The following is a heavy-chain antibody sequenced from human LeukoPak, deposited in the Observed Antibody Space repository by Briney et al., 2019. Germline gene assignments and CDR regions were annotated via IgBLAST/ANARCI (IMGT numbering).Heavy chain of an antibody. D-gene: IGHD3-22*01. CDR1: GFTFSSYG. CDR3: AMYAYYYDSSGYLVRDY. V-gene: IGHV3-7*01. Sequence: GGSLRLSCAASGFTFSSYGMHWVRQAPGKGLEWVANIKQDGSEKYYVDSVKGRFTISRDNAKNSLYLQMNSLRAEDTAVYYCAMYAYYYDSSGYLVRDYWGQGTLVTVSS. J-gene: IGHJ4*02. CDR2: IKQDGSEK.